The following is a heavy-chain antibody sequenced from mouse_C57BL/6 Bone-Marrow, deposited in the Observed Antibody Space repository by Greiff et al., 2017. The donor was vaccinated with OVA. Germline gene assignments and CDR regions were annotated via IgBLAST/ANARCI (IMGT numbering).Heavy chain of an antibody. J-gene: IGHJ4*01. V-gene: IGHV5-16*01. CDR3: ASDRGDYYSGSLDY. CDR2: INYDGSST. Sequence: DVKLVESEGGLVQPGSSMKLSCTASGFTFSDYYMAWVRQVPEKGLEWVANINYDGSSTYYQDSLKSRFIISRDNAKNMLYLQMRSLKSEDTATYYCASDRGDYYSGSLDYWGQGTSVTVSS. CDR1: GFTFSDYY. D-gene: IGHD1-1*02.